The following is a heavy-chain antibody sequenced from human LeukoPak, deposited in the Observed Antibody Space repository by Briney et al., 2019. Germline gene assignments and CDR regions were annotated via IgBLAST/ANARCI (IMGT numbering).Heavy chain of an antibody. CDR1: GFTFSSYS. Sequence: PGGSLRLSCAASGFTFSSYSMNWVRQAPGKGLEWVSYISSSSYTIYYTDSVKGRFTISRDNAKNSLYLQMNSLRAEDTAVYYCARGGMGGLHYDNGGYYFTLDYWGQGTLVTVSS. CDR2: ISSSSYTI. V-gene: IGHV3-48*04. D-gene: IGHD3-22*01. J-gene: IGHJ4*02. CDR3: ARGGMGGLHYDNGGYYFTLDY.